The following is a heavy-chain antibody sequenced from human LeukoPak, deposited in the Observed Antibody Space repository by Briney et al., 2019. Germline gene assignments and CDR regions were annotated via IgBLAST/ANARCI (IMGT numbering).Heavy chain of an antibody. D-gene: IGHD4-17*01. CDR2: IYSGGNT. CDR1: GFTVSSNY. J-gene: IGHJ4*02. CDR3: ARGGATVSSRSFDY. V-gene: IGHV3-53*01. Sequence: GGSLRLSCAASGFTVSSNYMSWVRQAPGKGLEWVSVIYSGGNTYYADSVKGRFTISRDNSKNTLYLQMNSLRAEDTAVYYCARGGATVSSRSFDYWGQGTLVTVSS.